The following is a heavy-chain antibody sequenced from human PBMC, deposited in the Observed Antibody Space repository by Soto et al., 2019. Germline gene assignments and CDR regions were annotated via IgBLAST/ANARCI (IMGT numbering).Heavy chain of an antibody. CDR1: GVSIGSRMCC. V-gene: IGHV4-59*11. CDR2: IYYSGST. D-gene: IGHD3-10*01. CDR3: AREHELGVGASWHVMDV. Sequence: TVSGVSIGSRMCCRIRHTPPPGKGLEWIGYIYYSGSTNYNPSLKSRVTRSVDTSKNQFSLKLSSVTAADTAVYYCAREHELGVGASWHVMDVWGQGNADTVSS. J-gene: IGHJ6*02.